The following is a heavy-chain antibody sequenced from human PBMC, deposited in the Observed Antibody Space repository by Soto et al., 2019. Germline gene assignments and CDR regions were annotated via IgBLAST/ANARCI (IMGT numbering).Heavy chain of an antibody. Sequence: PGGSLRLSCAASGFTFSSYAMSWVRQAPGKGLEWVSAISGGGGSTYYADSVKGRFTISRDNSKNTLYLQMNSLRAEDTAVYYCAKGDNSYYDFWSGSTELFDYWGQGTLVTVSS. CDR1: GFTFSSYA. J-gene: IGHJ4*02. V-gene: IGHV3-23*01. CDR3: AKGDNSYYDFWSGSTELFDY. CDR2: ISGGGGST. D-gene: IGHD3-3*01.